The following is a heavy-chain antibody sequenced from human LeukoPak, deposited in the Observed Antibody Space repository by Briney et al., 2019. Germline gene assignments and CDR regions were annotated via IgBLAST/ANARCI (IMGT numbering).Heavy chain of an antibody. J-gene: IGHJ4*02. D-gene: IGHD1-26*01. CDR1: GLTFSNSA. Sequence: GGSLRLSCAASGLTFSNSAMSWVRQAPGKGLEWVSAISGGGGSTYYADSVKGRFTISRDNSKNTLYLQMNSLRAEDTAVYYCAKGGGSIFFDYWGQGTLVTVSS. CDR3: AKGGGSIFFDY. V-gene: IGHV3-23*01. CDR2: ISGGGGST.